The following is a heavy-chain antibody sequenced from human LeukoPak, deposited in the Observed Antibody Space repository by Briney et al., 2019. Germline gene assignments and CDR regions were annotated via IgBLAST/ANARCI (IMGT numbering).Heavy chain of an antibody. D-gene: IGHD4-17*01. Sequence: GRSLRLSCAASGFTFSSYAMHWVRQAPGKGLEWVAVISYDGSNKYYVDSVKGRFTISRDNSKNTLYLQMNSLRAEDTAVYYCARVTLRVTTYGGLDYWGQGTLVTVSS. CDR3: ARVTLRVTTYGGLDY. V-gene: IGHV3-30-3*01. CDR1: GFTFSSYA. CDR2: ISYDGSNK. J-gene: IGHJ4*02.